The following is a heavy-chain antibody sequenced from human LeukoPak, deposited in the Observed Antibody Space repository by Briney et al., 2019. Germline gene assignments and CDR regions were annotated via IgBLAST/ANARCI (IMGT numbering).Heavy chain of an antibody. CDR2: IIPSFGTA. V-gene: IGHV1-69*06. Sequence: SVKVSCKASGGTFSSYAISWVRQAPGQGLEWMGRIIPSFGTANYAQKFQGRVTITADKSTSTAYMELSSLRSEDTAVYYCARVSRLGCSSTSCYDNYYYYMEVSGKGTTVTGS. D-gene: IGHD2-2*01. CDR1: GGTFSSYA. J-gene: IGHJ6*03. CDR3: ARVSRLGCSSTSCYDNYYYYMEV.